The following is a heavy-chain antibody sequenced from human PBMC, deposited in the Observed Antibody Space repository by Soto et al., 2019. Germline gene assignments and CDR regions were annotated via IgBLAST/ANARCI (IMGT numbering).Heavy chain of an antibody. CDR3: ARGGYYDSSGYSDVLDAFDI. J-gene: IGHJ3*02. CDR1: GYTFTGYY. D-gene: IGHD3-22*01. Sequence: ASVKVSCKASGYTFTGYYMHWVRQAPGQGLEWMGWINPNSGGTNYAQKFQGWVTMTRDTSISTAYMELSRLRSDDTAVYYCARGGYYDSSGYSDVLDAFDISGQGTMVTVSS. CDR2: INPNSGGT. V-gene: IGHV1-2*04.